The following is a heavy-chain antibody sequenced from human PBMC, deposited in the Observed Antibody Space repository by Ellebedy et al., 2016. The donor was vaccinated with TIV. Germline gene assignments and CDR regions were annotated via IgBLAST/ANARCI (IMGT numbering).Heavy chain of an antibody. CDR1: GFTFSSYW. J-gene: IGHJ6*02. CDR3: ARVEVGRSGTSYGMDV. Sequence: PGGSLRLSCAASGFTFSSYWMHWVRQAPGKGLVLVSRIDSDGRSTTYVDSVKGRFTISRDNAKNTLYLQMNSLSAEDTAVYYCARVEVGRSGTSYGMDVWGQGTTVTVSS. CDR2: IDSDGRST. V-gene: IGHV3-74*01. D-gene: IGHD6-19*01.